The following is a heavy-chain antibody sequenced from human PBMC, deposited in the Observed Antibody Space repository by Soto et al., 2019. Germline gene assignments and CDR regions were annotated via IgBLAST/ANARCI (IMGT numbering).Heavy chain of an antibody. CDR2: INPSGGST. V-gene: IGHV1-46*03. CDR1: GYTFTSYY. CDR3: ARDGGEDIVVVPADHAGHYFDY. J-gene: IGHJ4*01. D-gene: IGHD2-2*01. Sequence: ASVKVSCKASGYTFTSYYMHWVRQAPGQGLEWMGIINPSGGSTSYAQKFQGRVTMTRDTSTSTVYMELSSLRSEDTAVYYCARDGGEDIVVVPADHAGHYFDYWG.